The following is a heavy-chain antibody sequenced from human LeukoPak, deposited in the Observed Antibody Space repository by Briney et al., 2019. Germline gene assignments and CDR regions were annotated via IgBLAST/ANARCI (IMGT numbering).Heavy chain of an antibody. CDR1: GYTFTGYY. V-gene: IGHV1-2*02. CDR3: ARDGGYDFFYYYYMDV. J-gene: IGHJ6*03. Sequence: GASVKVSCKASGYTFTGYYMHWVRQAPGQGLEWMGWINPNSGGTNYAQKFQGRVTMTRDTSISTAYMELSRLRSDDTAVYYCARDGGYDFFYYYYMDVWGKGTTVTASS. D-gene: IGHD5-12*01. CDR2: INPNSGGT.